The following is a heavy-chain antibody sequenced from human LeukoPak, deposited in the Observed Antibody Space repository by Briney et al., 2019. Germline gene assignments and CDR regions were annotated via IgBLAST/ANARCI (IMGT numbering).Heavy chain of an antibody. V-gene: IGHV4-39*01. Sequence: PSETLSLTCNVSGGSISDKSYYWGWLRQPPGTGLEWIGSIYYSGNTYYNPSPKSRVTISVDSSRNQFSLKLTSVTAADTAVYYCARTGWELLFDHWGQGTLVTVSS. J-gene: IGHJ4*02. CDR3: ARTGWELLFDH. CDR2: IYYSGNT. CDR1: GGSISDKSYY. D-gene: IGHD1-26*01.